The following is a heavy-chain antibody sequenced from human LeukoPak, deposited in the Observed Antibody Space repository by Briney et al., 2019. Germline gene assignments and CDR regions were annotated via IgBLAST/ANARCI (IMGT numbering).Heavy chain of an antibody. J-gene: IGHJ4*02. V-gene: IGHV4-39*01. Sequence: PSETLSLTCTVSGGSISSSSYYWGRIRQPPGKGLEWIGSIYYSGSTYYNPSLKSRVTISVDTSKNQFSLKLSSVTAADTAVYYCARALQDHYDILTGPDYWGQGALATVSS. CDR2: IYYSGST. CDR1: GGSISSSSYY. D-gene: IGHD3-9*01. CDR3: ARALQDHYDILTGPDY.